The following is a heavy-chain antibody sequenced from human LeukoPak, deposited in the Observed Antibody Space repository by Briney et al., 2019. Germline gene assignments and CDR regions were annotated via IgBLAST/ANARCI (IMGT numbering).Heavy chain of an antibody. Sequence: ASVEVSCRASGYTFTAYYIHWLRQAPGQGLEWMGRINPNSDYTDYAQNFQGRVTMTRDTSISTAYMEVRRLRSDDTAVYYCARVSYGNDATPFDYWGQGTLVTVSS. J-gene: IGHJ4*02. V-gene: IGHV1-2*06. CDR2: INPNSDYT. CDR1: GYTFTAYY. CDR3: ARVSYGNDATPFDY. D-gene: IGHD3-16*01.